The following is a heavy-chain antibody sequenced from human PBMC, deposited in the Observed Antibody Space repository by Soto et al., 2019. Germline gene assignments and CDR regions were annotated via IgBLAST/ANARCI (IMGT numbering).Heavy chain of an antibody. D-gene: IGHD1-26*01. Sequence: QVQLVESGGGVVQPGRSLRLSCAASGFTFSSYAMHWVRQAPGKGLEWVAVISYDGSNKYYADSVKGRFTISRDNSKNTLYQQMNSLRAEDTAVYYCARDMGATWGQGTLVTVSS. CDR2: ISYDGSNK. J-gene: IGHJ4*02. CDR3: ARDMGAT. CDR1: GFTFSSYA. V-gene: IGHV3-30-3*01.